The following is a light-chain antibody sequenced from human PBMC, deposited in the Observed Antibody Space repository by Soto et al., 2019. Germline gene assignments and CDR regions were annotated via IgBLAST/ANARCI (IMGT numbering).Light chain of an antibody. CDR1: SSDVGSYNL. Sequence: QSVLTQPASVSGSPGQSITISCTGTSSDVGSYNLVSWYQQHPGKAPKLMIYEGSKRPSGVSNRFSGSKSGNTASLTISGLQAEVEADYYCCSYAGICKVFGTGTKVTVL. J-gene: IGLJ1*01. V-gene: IGLV2-23*01. CDR3: CSYAGICKV. CDR2: EGS.